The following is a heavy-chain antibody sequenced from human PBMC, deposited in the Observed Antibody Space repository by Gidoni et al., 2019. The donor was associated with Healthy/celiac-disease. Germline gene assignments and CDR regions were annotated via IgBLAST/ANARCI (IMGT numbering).Heavy chain of an antibody. V-gene: IGHV3-33*01. CDR2: IWYDGSNK. J-gene: IGHJ4*02. D-gene: IGHD1-26*01. CDR1: GFTFSSYG. Sequence: QVQLVESGGGVVQPGRSLRLSCAASGFTFSSYGMHWVRQAPGKGLEWVAVIWYDGSNKYYADSVKGRFTISRDNSKNTLYLQMNSLRAEDTAVYYCARDMGIPYSGSYGDYWGQGTLVTVSS. CDR3: ARDMGIPYSGSYGDY.